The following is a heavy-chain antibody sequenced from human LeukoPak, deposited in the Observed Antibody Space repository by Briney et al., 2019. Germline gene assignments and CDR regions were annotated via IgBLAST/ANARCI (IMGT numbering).Heavy chain of an antibody. D-gene: IGHD6-13*01. V-gene: IGHV4-61*01. J-gene: IGHJ4*02. CDR1: GDSVSSGSYF. Sequence: PSETLSLTCTVSGDSVSSGSYFWSWIRQPPGKGLEWIGYIYYSGSTDYNPSLKSRVTLSLDTSKNQFSLKPNSVTAADTAVYYCAAPSSSWYYYFDYWGQGTLVTVSS. CDR3: AAPSSSWYYYFDY. CDR2: IYYSGST.